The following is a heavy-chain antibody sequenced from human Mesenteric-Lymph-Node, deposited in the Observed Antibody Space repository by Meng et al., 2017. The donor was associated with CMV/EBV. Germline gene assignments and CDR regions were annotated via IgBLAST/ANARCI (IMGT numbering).Heavy chain of an antibody. D-gene: IGHD2-21*01. V-gene: IGHV4-59*01. Sequence: SETLSPTCTVSGGSTSSYYWSWIRQPPGKGLEWIGYIYYSGSTNYTPSLKSRVTISVDTSKTQSSLKLSSVTAADTAVYYCARDRGPLWWPEWGQGTLVTVSS. CDR2: IYYSGST. J-gene: IGHJ4*02. CDR3: ARDRGPLWWPE. CDR1: GGSTSSYY.